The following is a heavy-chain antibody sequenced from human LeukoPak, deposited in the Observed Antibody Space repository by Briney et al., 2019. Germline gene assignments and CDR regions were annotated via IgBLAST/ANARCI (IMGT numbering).Heavy chain of an antibody. J-gene: IGHJ4*02. CDR2: INPSGGST. D-gene: IGHD3-10*01. CDR1: GYTFTSYY. V-gene: IGHV1-46*01. CDR3: GRDPNYYGSGSFACDF. Sequence: ASVKVSCKASGYTFTSYYMHWVRQAPGQGLEWMGIINPSGGSTSYAQKFQGRVTMTRDTSTSTAYMELRSLRSDDTAVYYCGRDPNYYGSGSFACDFWGQGTLVTVSS.